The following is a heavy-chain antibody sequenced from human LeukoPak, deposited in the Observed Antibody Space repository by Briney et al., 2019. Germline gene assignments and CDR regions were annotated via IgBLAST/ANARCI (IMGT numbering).Heavy chain of an antibody. Sequence: GGSLRLSCAASGFTFSSYAMHWVRQAPGKGLEWVAVISYDGSNKYYADSVKGRFTISGDNSKNTLYLQMNSLRAEDTAVYYCASLLFGSFQHWGQGTLVTVSS. J-gene: IGHJ1*01. CDR3: ASLLFGSFQH. V-gene: IGHV3-30-3*01. CDR2: ISYDGSNK. D-gene: IGHD3-10*01. CDR1: GFTFSSYA.